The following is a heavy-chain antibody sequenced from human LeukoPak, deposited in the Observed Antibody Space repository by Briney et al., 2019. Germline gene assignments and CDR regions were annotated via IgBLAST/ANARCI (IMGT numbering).Heavy chain of an antibody. Sequence: GGSLRLSCAASGFTFSTYWMIWVRQAPGKGLVCVSRIKSDGTNTNYADSVKGRFTISRDNAENTLYLQMNSLRAEDTAVYYCAREGSGWYIDYWGQGILVTVSS. D-gene: IGHD6-19*01. CDR1: GFTFSTYW. CDR2: IKSDGTNT. V-gene: IGHV3-74*01. CDR3: AREGSGWYIDY. J-gene: IGHJ4*02.